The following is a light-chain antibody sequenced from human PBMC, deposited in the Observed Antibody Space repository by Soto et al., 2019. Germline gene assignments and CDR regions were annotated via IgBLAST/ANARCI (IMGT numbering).Light chain of an antibody. J-gene: IGKJ1*01. V-gene: IGKV1-39*01. CDR3: HQRCISLGT. CDR2: AGC. CDR1: QGIRDD. Sequence: DIQLTSYTSSLSAXVGDXATIXXRASQGIRDDLGWYQQEGGKSRELVICAGCSVQGGVGWRFSGSGYGTDFTLTISSLRPADFATCYCHQRCISLGTFGQG.